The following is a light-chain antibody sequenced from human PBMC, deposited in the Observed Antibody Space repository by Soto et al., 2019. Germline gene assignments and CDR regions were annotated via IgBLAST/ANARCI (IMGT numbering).Light chain of an antibody. V-gene: IGLV1-40*01. CDR1: SSNIGAGYD. Sequence: QAVVTQTPSVSGAPGQKITMSCTGSSSNIGAGYDVHWYQQVPGAAPRLLIYADNNRPSGVPDRFSASKSGNTASLTISALQAEDEADYFCNSYTSSTSLPYVFGTGTKLTVL. CDR2: ADN. CDR3: NSYTSSTSLPYV. J-gene: IGLJ1*01.